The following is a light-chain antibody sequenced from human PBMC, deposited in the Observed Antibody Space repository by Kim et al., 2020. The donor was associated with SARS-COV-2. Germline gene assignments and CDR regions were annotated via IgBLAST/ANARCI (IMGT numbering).Light chain of an antibody. CDR1: QSVSSY. J-gene: IGKJ4*01. CDR2: DAS. CDR3: QQRSNWPLT. Sequence: EIVLTQSPATLSLSPGERATLSCRASQSVSSYLAWYQQKPGQAPRLLIYDASNRATGIPARFSGSGSGTDFTLTISSLEPEDFAVYYWQQRSNWPLTFGRGTKVDIK. V-gene: IGKV3-11*01.